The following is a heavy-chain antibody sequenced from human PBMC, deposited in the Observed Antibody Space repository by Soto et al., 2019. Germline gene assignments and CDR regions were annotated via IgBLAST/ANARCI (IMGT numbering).Heavy chain of an antibody. Sequence: DVQLVEAGGGLVQPGGSLRLSCAASGFTFTSYSMNWVRQAPGKGLEGVSYISGDSRALNYADSVRGRCTISRDNAENSLFLQMNRLRVGDTAVYYCARDYVYSSDFWGQGTMVTVSS. J-gene: IGHJ3*01. CDR3: ARDYVYSSDF. CDR2: ISGDSRAL. CDR1: GFTFTSYS. V-gene: IGHV3-48*01. D-gene: IGHD2-21*01.